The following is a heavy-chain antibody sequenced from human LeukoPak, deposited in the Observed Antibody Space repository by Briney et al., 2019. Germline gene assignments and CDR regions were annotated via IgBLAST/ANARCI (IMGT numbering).Heavy chain of an antibody. J-gene: IGHJ5*02. D-gene: IGHD3-22*01. CDR2: ISGSGGST. CDR3: ASQRGVVASNWIDP. V-gene: IGHV3-23*01. Sequence: GGSLRLSCAASGFTFSSYAMSWVRQAPGKGLEWVSAISGSGGSTYYADSVKGRFTISRDNSKNTLYLQMNSLRAEDTAVYYCASQRGVVASNWIDPWGQGTLVTVSS. CDR1: GFTFSSYA.